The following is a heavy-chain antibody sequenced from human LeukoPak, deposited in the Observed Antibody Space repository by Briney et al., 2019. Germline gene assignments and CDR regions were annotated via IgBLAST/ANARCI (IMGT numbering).Heavy chain of an antibody. V-gene: IGHV3-23*01. D-gene: IGHD5-24*01. J-gene: IGHJ4*02. CDR3: ANRAADYNYGFDY. CDR1: GFTFSSYA. CDR2: ISGSGGST. Sequence: GGSLRLSCAASGFTFSSYAMSWVRQAPGKGLEWVSAISGSGGSTYYADSVKGRFTISRDNSKNTLYLQMNSLRAKDTAVYYCANRAADYNYGFDYWGQGTLVTVSS.